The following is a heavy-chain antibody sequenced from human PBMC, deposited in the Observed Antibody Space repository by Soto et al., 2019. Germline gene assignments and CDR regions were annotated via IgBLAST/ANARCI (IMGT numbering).Heavy chain of an antibody. D-gene: IGHD3-22*01. CDR2: ISESGTTI. CDR3: TRSDYDSSGYTDY. CDR1: GFAFSAYY. V-gene: IGHV3-11*01. Sequence: QVHLMESGGGLVKPGGSLRLSCAASGFAFSAYYMSWIRQAPGKGLEWLSYISESGTTIYYADSVKGRFTISRDNAKNSLYLQTHSLRAEDTGVYYCTRSDYDSSGYTDYWGQGNLVTVSS. J-gene: IGHJ4*02.